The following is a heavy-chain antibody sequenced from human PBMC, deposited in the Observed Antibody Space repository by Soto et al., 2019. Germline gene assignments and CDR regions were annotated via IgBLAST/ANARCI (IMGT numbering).Heavy chain of an antibody. CDR3: ANSNYYGSGSSAKYYFDH. V-gene: IGHV4-59*08. D-gene: IGHD3-10*01. Sequence: SETLSLTCTVSGGSISSYYWSWIRQPPGKGLEWIGYIHYTGSTNYNPSLESRVTISIDTSNNRFSLKLTSVTAADTAVYYCANSNYYGSGSSAKYYFDHWGQGTLVTVSS. J-gene: IGHJ4*02. CDR1: GGSISSYY. CDR2: IHYTGST.